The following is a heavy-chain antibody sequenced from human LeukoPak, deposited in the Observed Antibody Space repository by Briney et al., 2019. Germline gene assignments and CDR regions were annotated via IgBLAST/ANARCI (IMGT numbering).Heavy chain of an antibody. D-gene: IGHD2-2*01. CDR1: GGSISSSSYY. Sequence: SETLSLTCTVSGGSISSSSYYWGWIRQPPGKGLEWIGSIYYSGSTYYNPSLKSRVTISVDTSKNQFSLKLSSVTAADTAVYYCARGRGYCSSTSCLTLYYYYYMDVWGKGTTVTVSS. V-gene: IGHV4-39*01. J-gene: IGHJ6*03. CDR2: IYYSGST. CDR3: ARGRGYCSSTSCLTLYYYYYMDV.